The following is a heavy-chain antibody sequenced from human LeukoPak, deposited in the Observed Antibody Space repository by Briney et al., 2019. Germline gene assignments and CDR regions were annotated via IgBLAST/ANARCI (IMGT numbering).Heavy chain of an antibody. CDR3: ARGGKSRYAFDI. V-gene: IGHV4-39*07. CDR1: GDSISTSSYY. D-gene: IGHD4-23*01. Sequence: SETLSLTCSVSGDSISTSSYYWGWIRQPPGKGLEWIGTIYYSGSTYYNPSLTSRVTISVDTSKNQFSLKLSSVTAADTAVYYCARGGKSRYAFDIWGQGTMVTVSS. CDR2: IYYSGST. J-gene: IGHJ3*02.